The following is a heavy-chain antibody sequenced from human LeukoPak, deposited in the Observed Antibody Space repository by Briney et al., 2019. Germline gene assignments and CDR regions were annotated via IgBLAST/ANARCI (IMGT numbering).Heavy chain of an antibody. CDR3: AKDPRWVVVVVAADSYYFDF. J-gene: IGHJ4*02. V-gene: IGHV3-11*04. CDR1: EFTFSDYY. CDR2: IGSSGSNT. D-gene: IGHD2-15*01. Sequence: GGSLRLSCAASEFTFSDYYMTWVRQAPGKGLEWVSYIGSSGSNTYYADSVKGRFTISRDNAKNSLYLQMNSLRAEDTAVYYCAKDPRWVVVVVAADSYYFDFWGQGALVTASS.